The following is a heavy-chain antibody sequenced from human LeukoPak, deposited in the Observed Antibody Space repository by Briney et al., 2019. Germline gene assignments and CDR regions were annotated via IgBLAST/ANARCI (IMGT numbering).Heavy chain of an antibody. CDR1: GDSVSSNSAA. J-gene: IGHJ4*02. CDR2: TYYRSKWGS. CDR3: AREVWTSGVALDY. D-gene: IGHD3/OR15-3a*01. V-gene: IGHV6-1*01. Sequence: SQTLSLTCALSGDSVSSNSAAWNWIRQSPSRGLEWLGRTYYRSKWGSDFAVSVRSRITINPDTSKNQFSLQLSSVTPEDTAVYYCAREVWTSGVALDYWGQGALVTVSS.